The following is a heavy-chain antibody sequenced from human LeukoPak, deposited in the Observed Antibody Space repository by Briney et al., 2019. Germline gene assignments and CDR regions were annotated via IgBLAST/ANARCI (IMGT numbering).Heavy chain of an antibody. Sequence: GGSLRLSCAASGFTVSSNYMSWVRQAPGKGLQWVSVIYSGGRTYYADSVKGRFTISRDNSKNTLYLQMNSLRAEDTAVYYCAKGDITMIVVVTNIDYWGQGTLVTVSS. D-gene: IGHD3-22*01. CDR1: GFTVSSNY. CDR2: IYSGGRT. J-gene: IGHJ4*02. CDR3: AKGDITMIVVVTNIDY. V-gene: IGHV3-66*01.